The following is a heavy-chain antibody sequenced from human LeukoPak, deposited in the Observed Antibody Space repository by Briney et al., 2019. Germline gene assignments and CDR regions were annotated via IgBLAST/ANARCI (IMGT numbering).Heavy chain of an antibody. Sequence: SVKVSFKASGGTFSSYAISWVRQAPGQGLEWMGRIIPILGIANYAQKFQGRVTITADKSTSTAYMELSSLRSEDTAVYYCARDRTTGTTIDYWGQGTLVTVSS. J-gene: IGHJ4*02. V-gene: IGHV1-69*04. CDR3: ARDRTTGTTIDY. D-gene: IGHD1-1*01. CDR1: GGTFSSYA. CDR2: IIPILGIA.